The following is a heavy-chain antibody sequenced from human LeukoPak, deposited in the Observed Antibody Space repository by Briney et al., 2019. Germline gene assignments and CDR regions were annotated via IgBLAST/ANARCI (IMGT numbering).Heavy chain of an antibody. CDR2: IYYSGST. CDR1: GGSISSSSYY. CDR3: ARDFNYAPYYYYYYMDV. J-gene: IGHJ6*03. D-gene: IGHD4-11*01. V-gene: IGHV4-39*02. Sequence: PSETLSLTCTVSGGSISSSSYYWGWIRQPPGKGLEWIGSIYYSGSTYYNPSLKSRVTISVDTSKNQFSLKLSSVTAADTAVYYCARDFNYAPYYYYYYMDVWGKGTTVTVSS.